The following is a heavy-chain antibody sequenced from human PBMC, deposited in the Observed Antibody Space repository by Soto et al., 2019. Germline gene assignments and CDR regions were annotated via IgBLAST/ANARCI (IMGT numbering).Heavy chain of an antibody. D-gene: IGHD2-21*02. CDR2: IKTKGNGETT. CDR1: GLPFNNAW. J-gene: IGHJ4*02. Sequence: EVQLVESGGGFVKTGGSLRLSCVASGLPFNNAWMTWVRQAPGKGLEWVGRIKTKGNGETTDYAETVKGRFTISRDDSKNTLYLLMNSLKTEDSAVYYCASRRKDVVVTATYWGQGTLVTVSS. V-gene: IGHV3-15*01. CDR3: ASRRKDVVVTATY.